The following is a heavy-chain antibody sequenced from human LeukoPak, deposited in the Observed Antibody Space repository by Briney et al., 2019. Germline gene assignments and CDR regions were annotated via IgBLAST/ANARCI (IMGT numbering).Heavy chain of an antibody. Sequence: SETLSLTCTVSGGSISSGSYYWSWIRQPAGKGLEWLGRIYTSGSTNYNPSLKSRVTISVNTSKNQFSLKLSSVTAADTAVYYCARHLVTPYGKPDWYFDLWGRGTLVTVSS. CDR3: ARHLVTPYGKPDWYFDL. J-gene: IGHJ2*01. V-gene: IGHV4-61*02. D-gene: IGHD4-17*01. CDR1: GGSISSGSYY. CDR2: IYTSGST.